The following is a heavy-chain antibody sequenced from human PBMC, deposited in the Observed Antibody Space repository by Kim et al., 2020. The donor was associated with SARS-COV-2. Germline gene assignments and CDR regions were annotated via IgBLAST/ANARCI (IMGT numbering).Heavy chain of an antibody. D-gene: IGHD3-9*01. Sequence: ASVKVSCKASGYTFTSYDINWVRQATGQGLEWMGWMNPNSGNTGYAQKFQGRVTMTRNTSISTAYMELSSLRSEDTAVYYCASSDQPYYDILTGTFNYYYGMDVWGQGTTVTVSS. V-gene: IGHV1-8*01. CDR3: ASSDQPYYDILTGTFNYYYGMDV. CDR2: MNPNSGNT. J-gene: IGHJ6*02. CDR1: GYTFTSYD.